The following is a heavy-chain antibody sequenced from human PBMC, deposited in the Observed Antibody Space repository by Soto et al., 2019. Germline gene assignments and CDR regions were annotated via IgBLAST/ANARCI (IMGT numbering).Heavy chain of an antibody. D-gene: IGHD3-3*01. CDR3: ARLPRDCNKTSCYYADH. CDR1: GYSFNTNW. V-gene: IGHV5-51*01. Sequence: GDSLKISCMGSGYSFNTNWFGLVRPLPGRGLEWVGIMYPGDSDTRYNPSLQGHVTLSVDVTVSTAFLQWRSLETSDTGMYFCARLPRDCNKTSCYYADHWGQGTQVTVSS. CDR2: MYPGDSDT. J-gene: IGHJ4*02.